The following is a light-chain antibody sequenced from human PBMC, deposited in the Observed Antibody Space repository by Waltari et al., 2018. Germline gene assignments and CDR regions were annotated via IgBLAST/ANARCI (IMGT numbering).Light chain of an antibody. CDR2: DVS. CDR3: SSYTSSSHVV. Sequence: QSALTQPASVSGSPGQSITIPCTGTSSDVGGYNYVLWYQQHPGKAPKLMIYDVSKRPSGVSNRFSGSKSGNTASLTISGLQAEDEADYYCSSYTSSSHVVFGGGTKLTVL. CDR1: SSDVGGYNY. J-gene: IGLJ2*01. V-gene: IGLV2-14*03.